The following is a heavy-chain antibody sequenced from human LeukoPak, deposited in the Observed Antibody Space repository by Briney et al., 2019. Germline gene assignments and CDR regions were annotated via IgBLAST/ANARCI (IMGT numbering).Heavy chain of an antibody. J-gene: IGHJ4*02. CDR3: AKTRYGGSGNPYFFDY. D-gene: IGHD3-10*01. Sequence: GGSLRLSCAASGFTFSSYAMSWVRQAPGKGLEWVSAISGSGGSTYYADSVKGRFTISRDNSKNTLYLQMNSLRAEDTAVYYCAKTRYGGSGNPYFFDYWGQGTLVTVSS. CDR1: GFTFSSYA. V-gene: IGHV3-23*01. CDR2: ISGSGGST.